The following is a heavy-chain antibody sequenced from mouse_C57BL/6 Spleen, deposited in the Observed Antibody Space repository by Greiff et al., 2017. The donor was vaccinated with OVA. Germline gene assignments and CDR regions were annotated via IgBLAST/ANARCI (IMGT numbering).Heavy chain of an antibody. CDR3: ARGEYSNYVGWFAD. CDR1: GYSFTDYN. J-gene: IGHJ3*01. CDR2: INPNYGTT. D-gene: IGHD2-5*01. V-gene: IGHV1-39*01. Sequence: EVQLLQSGPELVKPGASVKISCKASGYSFTDYNMNWVKQSNGKSLEWIGVINPNYGTTSYKQKFKGKGTLTVDQSSSTAYMQINSLTSEDSAVYYCARGEYSNYVGWFADWGQGTLVTVSA.